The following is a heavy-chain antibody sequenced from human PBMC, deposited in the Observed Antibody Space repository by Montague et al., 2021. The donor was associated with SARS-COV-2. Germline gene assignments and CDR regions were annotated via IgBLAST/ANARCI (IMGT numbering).Heavy chain of an antibody. CDR1: GFSFDTYG. D-gene: IGHD1/OR15-1a*01. J-gene: IGHJ4*02. Sequence: SLRLSCATSGFSFDTYGMSWVRQAPGQGLEWVSSIRGDGDKTYHSGSVKGRFTISRDTSSNTLNLQMNSLRAEDTAIYFCAKQRGPATTTFDYWGQGTLVTVSS. V-gene: IGHV3-23*01. CDR2: IRGDGDKT. CDR3: AKQRGPATTTFDY.